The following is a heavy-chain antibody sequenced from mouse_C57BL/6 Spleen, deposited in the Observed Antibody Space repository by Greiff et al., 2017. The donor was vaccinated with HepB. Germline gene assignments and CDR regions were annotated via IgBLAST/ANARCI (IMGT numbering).Heavy chain of an antibody. V-gene: IGHV1-80*01. Sequence: QVQLQQSGAELVKPGASVKISCKASGYAFSSYWMNWVKQRPGKGLEWIGQIYPGDGDTNYNGKFKGKATLTADKSSSTAYMQLSSLTSEDSAVYFCAYDYDPYYYAMDYWGQGTSVTVSS. J-gene: IGHJ4*01. CDR2: IYPGDGDT. CDR3: AYDYDPYYYAMDY. CDR1: GYAFSSYW. D-gene: IGHD2-4*01.